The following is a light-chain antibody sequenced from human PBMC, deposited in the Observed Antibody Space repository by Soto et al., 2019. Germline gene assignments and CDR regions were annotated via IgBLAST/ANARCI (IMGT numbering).Light chain of an antibody. CDR1: QSISTW. CDR2: KAV. Sequence: DIQMTQSPSTLSASVGDRVTMTCRASQSISTWLAWYQQKPGKAPKLLIYKAVSLQSGVPSRFSGSGSGTEFTLTISSLQPDDFATYYCQQYNSYWTFGQGTKVDNK. CDR3: QQYNSYWT. V-gene: IGKV1-5*03. J-gene: IGKJ1*01.